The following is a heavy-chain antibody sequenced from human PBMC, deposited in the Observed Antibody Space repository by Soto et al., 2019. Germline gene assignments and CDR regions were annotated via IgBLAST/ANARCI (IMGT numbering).Heavy chain of an antibody. CDR3: ARPDYGSGSYPDY. Sequence: QVQLVESGGGVVHPGRSLRLSYAAYGFTFSSYAMQWVRQAPGRGVEWVAVISYDGSNKYYADSVKGRFTISRDNSKNTLYLQMNSLRAEDTAVYYCARPDYGSGSYPDYWGQGTLVTVSS. CDR2: ISYDGSNK. CDR1: GFTFSSYA. J-gene: IGHJ4*02. D-gene: IGHD3-10*01. V-gene: IGHV3-30-3*01.